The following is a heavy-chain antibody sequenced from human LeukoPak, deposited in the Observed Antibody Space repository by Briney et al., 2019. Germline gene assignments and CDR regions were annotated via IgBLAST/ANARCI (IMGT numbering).Heavy chain of an antibody. CDR1: GGSFSGYY. V-gene: IGHV4-34*01. CDR3: ARAPRAAAGRPFDY. Sequence: SETLSLTCAVYGGSFSGYYWSWIRQPPGKGLEWIGEINHSGSTNYNPSLKSRVTISVDTSKNQFSLKLSSVTAADTAVYYCARAPRAAAGRPFDYWGQGTLGTVSS. J-gene: IGHJ4*02. CDR2: INHSGST. D-gene: IGHD6-13*01.